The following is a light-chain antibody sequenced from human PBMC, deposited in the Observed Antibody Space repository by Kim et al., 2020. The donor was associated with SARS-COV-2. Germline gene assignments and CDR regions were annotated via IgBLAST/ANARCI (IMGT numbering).Light chain of an antibody. CDR3: QSYDSSLSGSTV. J-gene: IGLJ3*02. CDR2: GNS. Sequence: VTISCTGSSSNIGAGYDVHWYQQLPGTAPKLLIYGNSNRPSGVPDRFSGAKSGTSASLAITGLQAEDEADYYCQSYDSSLSGSTVFGGGTQLTVL. V-gene: IGLV1-40*01. CDR1: SSNIGAGYD.